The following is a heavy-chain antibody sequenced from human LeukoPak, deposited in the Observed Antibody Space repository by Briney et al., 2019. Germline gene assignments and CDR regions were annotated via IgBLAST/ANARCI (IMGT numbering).Heavy chain of an antibody. CDR2: ISGSGSTT. V-gene: IGHV3-23*01. CDR1: GFTFSSHA. CDR3: AKKGSRTIASCGFDC. Sequence: GGSLRLSCAASGFTFSSHAMSWVRQAPGKGLEWISTISGSGSTTYYGDSVKGRFTISRDNSKNTLDLQMDSLRAEDTAVYYCAKKGSRTIASCGFDCWGQGTLVIVSS. J-gene: IGHJ4*02. D-gene: IGHD4/OR15-4a*01.